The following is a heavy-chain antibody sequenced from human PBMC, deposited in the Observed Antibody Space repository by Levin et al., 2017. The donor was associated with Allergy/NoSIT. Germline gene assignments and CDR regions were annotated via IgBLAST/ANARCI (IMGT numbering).Heavy chain of an antibody. V-gene: IGHV3-9*01. D-gene: IGHD3-16*01. CDR3: AKSLTGDPRYYFDY. CDR2: ISWNSGSI. CDR1: GFTFDDYA. Sequence: PGGSLRLSCAASGFTFDDYAMHWVRQAPGKGLEWVSGISWNSGSIGYADSVKGRFTISRDNAKNSLYLQMNSLRAEDTALYYCAKSLTGDPRYYFDYWGQGTLVTVSS. J-gene: IGHJ4*02.